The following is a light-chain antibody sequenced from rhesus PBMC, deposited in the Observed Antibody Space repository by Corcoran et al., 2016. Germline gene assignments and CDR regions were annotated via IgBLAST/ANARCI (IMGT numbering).Light chain of an antibody. CDR2: EVS. CDR1: QSLLDSEDGNTY. V-gene: IGKV2-104*02. Sequence: DIVMTQTPLSLPVTPGEPASISCRSSQSLLDSEDGNTYLDWYLQKPGQSPQLLVYEVSSRVSGVPDRFSGSGSDTDFTLKISRVEAEDVGVYYCMQALEFPYSFGQGTKVEIK. J-gene: IGKJ2*01. CDR3: MQALEFPYS.